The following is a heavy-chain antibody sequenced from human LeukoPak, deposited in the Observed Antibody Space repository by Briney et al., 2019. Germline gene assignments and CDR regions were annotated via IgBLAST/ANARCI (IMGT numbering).Heavy chain of an antibody. CDR1: GYTFTSYY. CDR2: INPCGGST. J-gene: IGHJ6*02. D-gene: IGHD3/OR15-3a*01. CDR3: ARGDFNYYYGLDV. V-gene: IGHV1-46*01. Sequence: GASVTVSCKPSGYTFTSYYMLWVRQAPGQGREWMGIINPCGGSTSYAQRFQGRVTMTGDTSTSTVYMELSSLRSEDTAVYYCARGDFNYYYGLDVWGQGTTVTVPS.